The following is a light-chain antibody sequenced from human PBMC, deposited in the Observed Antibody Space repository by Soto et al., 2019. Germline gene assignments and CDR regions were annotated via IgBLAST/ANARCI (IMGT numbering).Light chain of an antibody. J-gene: IGKJ4*01. CDR3: QQANSFPRT. V-gene: IGKV1-12*01. CDR1: QGIRSW. Sequence: MQHTTSSESTSVRARVPITCRASQGIRSWLAWYQQKXGKAPKXXIYAASSLQSGVPSRFSGSGSGTDFTLTISSLQPEDFATDYCQQANSFPRTFGGGTKVDIK. CDR2: AAS.